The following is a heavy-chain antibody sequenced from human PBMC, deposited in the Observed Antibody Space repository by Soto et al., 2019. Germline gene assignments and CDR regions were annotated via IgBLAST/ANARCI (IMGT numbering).Heavy chain of an antibody. D-gene: IGHD3-3*01. CDR1: GGSISSGGYY. CDR3: ARGAPYYDSWSGYYFGP. J-gene: IGHJ5*02. Sequence: SETLSLTCTVSGGSISSGGYYWSWIRQHPEKGLEWIGYIYYSGSTYYNPSLKSRVTISVDTSKNQFSLKLSSVTAADTAVYYCARGAPYYDSWSGYYFGPWGQGTLVTVSS. CDR2: IYYSGST. V-gene: IGHV4-31*03.